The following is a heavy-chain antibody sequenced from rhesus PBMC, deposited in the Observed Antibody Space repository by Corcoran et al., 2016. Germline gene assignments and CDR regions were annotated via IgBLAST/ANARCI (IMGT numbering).Heavy chain of an antibody. Sequence: QVQLQESGPGLVKPSETLSLTCAVSGGSISGGYDWSWIRQPPGKGLEWIGYIYGSRGSTNNNPSLKNRVTISKYTSKNQFSLKLSSVTAADTAVYYCARHPLSYSGSWKGYFDYWGQGVLVTVSS. D-gene: IGHD6-25*01. CDR1: GGSISGGYD. CDR3: ARHPLSYSGSWKGYFDY. CDR2: IYGSRGST. J-gene: IGHJ4*01. V-gene: IGHV4-76*01.